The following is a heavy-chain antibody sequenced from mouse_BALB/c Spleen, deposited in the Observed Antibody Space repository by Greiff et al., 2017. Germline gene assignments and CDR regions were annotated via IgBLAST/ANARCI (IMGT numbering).Heavy chain of an antibody. CDR2: ISYSGST. CDR1: GDSITSCY. V-gene: IGHV3-8*02. D-gene: IGHD1-1*01. CDR3: ARMATVYFDY. J-gene: IGHJ2*01. Sequence: EVKLQESGPSLVKPSQTLSLTCSVTGDSITSCYWNWIRKFPGNKLEYMGYISYSGSTYYNPSLNSRISITRDTSKNQYYLQLNSVTTEDTATYYCARMATVYFDYWGQGTTLTVSS.